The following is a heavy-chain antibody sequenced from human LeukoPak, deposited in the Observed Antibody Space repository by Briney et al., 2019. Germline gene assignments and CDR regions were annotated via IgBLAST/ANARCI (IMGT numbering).Heavy chain of an antibody. J-gene: IGHJ4*02. CDR2: IYYSGST. V-gene: IGHV4-31*03. CDR1: GGSISSGGYY. CDR3: ARVPVVVPAAADY. Sequence: SQTLSLTCTVSGGSISSGGYYWSWIRQHPGKDLEWIGYIYYSGSTYYNPSLKSRVTISVDTTKNQFSLKLSSVTAADTAVYYCARVPVVVPAAADYWGQGTLVTVSS. D-gene: IGHD2-2*01.